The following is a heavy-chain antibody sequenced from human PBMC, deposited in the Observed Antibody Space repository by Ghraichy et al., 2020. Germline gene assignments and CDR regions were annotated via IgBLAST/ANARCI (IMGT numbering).Heavy chain of an antibody. J-gene: IGHJ4*02. CDR3: ARLGISGY. D-gene: IGHD7-27*01. CDR1: GGSISSGGYY. CDR2: IYYSGST. Sequence: SETLSLTCTVSGGSISSGGYYWGWIRQHPGKGLEWIGYIYYSGSTYYNPSLTSRVTISVDTSKNQFSLRLSSVTAADTAVYYCARLGISGYWGQGTLVTVSS. V-gene: IGHV4-31*03.